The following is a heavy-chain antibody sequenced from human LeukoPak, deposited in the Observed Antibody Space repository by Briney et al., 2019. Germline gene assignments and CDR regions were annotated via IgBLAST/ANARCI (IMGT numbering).Heavy chain of an antibody. CDR3: ARSPHIWFAERGWFDP. D-gene: IGHD3-10*01. Sequence: KTSETLSLTCTVSGYSISNGYYWGWIRQPPGKGLEFIGSVYHGGNTYYKASLKSRVTISLDTSKNQFSLRLSSVTAADTAVYFCARSPHIWFAERGWFDPWGQGTLVTVSS. V-gene: IGHV4-38-2*02. CDR2: VYHGGNT. J-gene: IGHJ5*02. CDR1: GYSISNGYY.